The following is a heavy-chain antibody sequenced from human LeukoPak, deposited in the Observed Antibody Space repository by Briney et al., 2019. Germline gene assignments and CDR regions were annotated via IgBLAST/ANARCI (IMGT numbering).Heavy chain of an antibody. CDR2: INPNIGDT. Sequence: ASVKVSCKASGYTFTGYYMHWVRQAPGQGLEWMGWINPNIGDTNYAQKFQGRVTMTRDTSISTAYMELSRLRFDDTAVYYRARINSSRWYDFWGQGTLVTVSS. V-gene: IGHV1-2*02. D-gene: IGHD6-13*01. J-gene: IGHJ4*02. CDR1: GYTFTGYY. CDR3: ARINSSRWYDF.